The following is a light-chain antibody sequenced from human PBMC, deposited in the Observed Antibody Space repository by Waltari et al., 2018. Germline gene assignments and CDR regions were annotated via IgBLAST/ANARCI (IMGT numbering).Light chain of an antibody. J-gene: IGKJ1*01. V-gene: IGKV3D-20*02. CDR3: RQSKTYPRT. CDR1: ASVNFFGTDL. Sequence: VLTQPPASVAVSAGQRATITCTASASVNFFGTDLIHWYQQKPGHSPRLLIYQGSNEYTGVPGRFSGSGAGTDFTLTINPVEPDEVADYYCRQSKTYPRTFGQGTRVEI. CDR2: QGS.